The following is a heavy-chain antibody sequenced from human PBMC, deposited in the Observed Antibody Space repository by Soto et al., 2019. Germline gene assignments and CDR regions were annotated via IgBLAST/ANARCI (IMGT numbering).Heavy chain of an antibody. V-gene: IGHV3-23*01. Sequence: PGGSLRLSCAASGFTFSSHAMSWVRQAPGKGLEWVSSIGYSGTPTYFADSVKGRFAISRDNSKNTLYLQMNSLRAEDTAVYYCAKKYYDDTSGRYALHSWGQGALVTVSS. CDR2: IGYSGTPT. CDR1: GFTFSSHA. CDR3: AKKYYDDTSGRYALHS. D-gene: IGHD3-16*01. J-gene: IGHJ4*02.